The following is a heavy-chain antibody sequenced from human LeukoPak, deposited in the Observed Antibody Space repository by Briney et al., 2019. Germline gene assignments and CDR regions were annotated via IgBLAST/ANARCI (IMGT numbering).Heavy chain of an antibody. D-gene: IGHD2-2*01. Sequence: GGSLRLSCAASGFTFSSHGIHWVRQTPGKGLEWVAMISHDGRLKYYGDAVKGRFTISRDDSKNTVHLQMNSLRTEDTAVYYCAKDMRAVSFQIEYWGQGTSVTVSS. CDR3: AKDMRAVSFQIEY. V-gene: IGHV3-30*18. J-gene: IGHJ4*02. CDR2: ISHDGRLK. CDR1: GFTFSSHG.